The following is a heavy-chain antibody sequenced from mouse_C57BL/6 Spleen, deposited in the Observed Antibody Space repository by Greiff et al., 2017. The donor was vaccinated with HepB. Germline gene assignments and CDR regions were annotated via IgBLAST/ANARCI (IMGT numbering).Heavy chain of an antibody. CDR2: IDPENGDT. CDR1: GFNIKDDY. CDR3: YYGSSSFAY. D-gene: IGHD1-1*01. J-gene: IGHJ3*01. V-gene: IGHV14-4*01. Sequence: EVQLQQSGAELVRPGASVKLSCTASGFNIKDDYMHWVKQRPEQGLEWIGWIDPENGDTEYASKFQGKATITADTSSNTAYLQLSSLTSEDTAVYYCYYGSSSFAYWGQGTLVTVSA.